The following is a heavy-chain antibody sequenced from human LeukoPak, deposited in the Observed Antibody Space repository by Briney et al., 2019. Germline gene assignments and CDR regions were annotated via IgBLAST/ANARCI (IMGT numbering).Heavy chain of an antibody. D-gene: IGHD3-9*01. J-gene: IGHJ6*03. CDR2: IIPIFGTA. CDR3: ARGAFERYFDWLHIGSYYYYYMDV. V-gene: IGHV1-69*13. CDR1: GGTFSSYA. Sequence: TVKVSCKASGGTFSSYAIGWVRQAPGQGLEWMGGIIPIFGTANYAQKFQGRVTITADESTSTAYMELSSLRSEDTAVYYRARGAFERYFDWLHIGSYYYYYMDVWGKGTTVTISS.